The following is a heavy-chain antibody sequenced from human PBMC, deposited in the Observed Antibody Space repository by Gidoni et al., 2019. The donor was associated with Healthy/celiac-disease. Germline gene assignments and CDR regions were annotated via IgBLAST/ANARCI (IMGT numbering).Heavy chain of an antibody. V-gene: IGHV3-30*18. D-gene: IGHD3-3*01. CDR2: ISYDGSNK. CDR1: GFPFSSYG. CDR3: AKERLRFLEWLHGMDV. J-gene: IGHJ6*02. Sequence: QVQLVESGGGVVQPGRSLRLSCPASGFPFSSYGMHWVRQAPGKGLEWVSVISYDGSNKYYADSVKGRFTISRDNSKNTLYLQMNSLRAEDTAVYYCAKERLRFLEWLHGMDVWGQGTTVTVSS.